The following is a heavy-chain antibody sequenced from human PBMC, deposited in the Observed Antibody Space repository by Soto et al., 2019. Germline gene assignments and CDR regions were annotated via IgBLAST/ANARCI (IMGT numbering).Heavy chain of an antibody. V-gene: IGHV1-18*04. CDR2: ISAYNGDT. CDR1: GYTFTNYG. Sequence: QVQLVQSGGEVKKPGASVKVSCKTSGYTFTNYGITWVRQAPGQGLKWMGWISAYNGDTNYAQKLQGRVTMTTDTSTSTAYMELRSLRSDDTAVYYCARYCSSTSCDYQYYYYGMDIWGQGTTVTVSS. D-gene: IGHD2-2*01. CDR3: ARYCSSTSCDYQYYYYGMDI. J-gene: IGHJ6*02.